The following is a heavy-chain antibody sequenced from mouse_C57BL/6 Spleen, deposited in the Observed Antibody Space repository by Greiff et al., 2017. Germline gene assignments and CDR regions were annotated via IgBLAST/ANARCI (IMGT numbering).Heavy chain of an antibody. Sequence: QVQLQQSGPGLVQPSQSLSITCTVSGFSLTSYGVHWVRQSPGKGLEWLGVIWRGGSTDYNAAFMSRLSITKDNSKSQVFFKMNSLQADDTAIYYCAKTSTTVVATDAMDYWGQGTSVTVSS. D-gene: IGHD1-1*01. V-gene: IGHV2-5*01. CDR2: IWRGGST. J-gene: IGHJ4*01. CDR1: GFSLTSYG. CDR3: AKTSTTVVATDAMDY.